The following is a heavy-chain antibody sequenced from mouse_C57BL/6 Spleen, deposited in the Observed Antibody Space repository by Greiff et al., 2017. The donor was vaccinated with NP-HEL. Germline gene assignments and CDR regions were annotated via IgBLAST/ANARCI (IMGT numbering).Heavy chain of an antibody. V-gene: IGHV5-17*01. J-gene: IGHJ4*01. CDR1: GFTFSDYG. Sequence: EVKVVESGGGLVKPGGSLKLSCAASGFTFSDYGMHWVRQAPEKGLEWVAYISSGSSTIYYADTVKGRFPISRDNAKNTLFLQMTSVGSEGTAMYYCERERVYAMDYWGQGTSVTVSS. CDR2: ISSGSSTI. CDR3: ERERVYAMDY.